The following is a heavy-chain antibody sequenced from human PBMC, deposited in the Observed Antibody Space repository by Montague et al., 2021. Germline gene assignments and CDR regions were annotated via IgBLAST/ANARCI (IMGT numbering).Heavy chain of an antibody. J-gene: IGHJ5*02. CDR1: SGSIFHAH. CDR3: AKQDYFVSGTSYKGFDP. D-gene: IGHD3-10*01. CDR2: MFYGGAT. Sequence: SETLSLTCTVSSGSIFHAHWSWVRQPPGKGLEWLGPMFYGGATSNNPSLKGRVTMSIDTSTNQFSLKLSFVTAADTAVYYCAKQDYFVSGTSYKGFDPWGQGILVTVSS. V-gene: IGHV4-59*08.